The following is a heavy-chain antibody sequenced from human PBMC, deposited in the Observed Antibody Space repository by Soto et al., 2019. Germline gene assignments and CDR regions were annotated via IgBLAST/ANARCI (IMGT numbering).Heavy chain of an antibody. Sequence: EVQLLESGGGLVQPGGSLRLSCAASGFTFSSYEMNWVRQAPGKGLEWVSYISSSGSTIYYADSVKGRFTISRDNAKNSLYLQMNSLRAEDTAVYYCARVLTFPAPGRGVHFDYWGQGTLVTVSS. D-gene: IGHD2-15*01. V-gene: IGHV3-48*03. CDR1: GFTFSSYE. J-gene: IGHJ4*02. CDR2: ISSSGSTI. CDR3: ARVLTFPAPGRGVHFDY.